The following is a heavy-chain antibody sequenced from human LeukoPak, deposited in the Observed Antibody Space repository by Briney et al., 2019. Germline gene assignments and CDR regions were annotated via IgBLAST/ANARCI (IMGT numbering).Heavy chain of an antibody. D-gene: IGHD2-15*01. CDR3: AMVVAGYYFDY. Sequence: GGSLRLSCAASGFTFSSYEMNWVRQAPGEGLEWVSYISSSGTTIYYADSVKGRFTISRDNAKNSLYLQMNSLRAEDTAFYYCAMVVAGYYFDYWGQGILVTVSS. CDR2: ISSSGTTI. V-gene: IGHV3-48*03. CDR1: GFTFSSYE. J-gene: IGHJ4*02.